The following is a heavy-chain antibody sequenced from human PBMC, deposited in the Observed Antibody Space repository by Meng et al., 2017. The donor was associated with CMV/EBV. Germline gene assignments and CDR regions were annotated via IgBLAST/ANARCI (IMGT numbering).Heavy chain of an antibody. D-gene: IGHD1-1*01. Sequence: GESLKISCAASGFTFSNAWMSWVRQAPGKGLEWVGRIKSKTDGGTTDYAAPVKGRFTISRDDSKNTLYLQMNSLKTEDTAVYYCTTDGGVRWNPFGSSFDIWGQGTMVTVSS. J-gene: IGHJ3*02. CDR1: GFTFSNAW. CDR3: TTDGGVRWNPFGSSFDI. CDR2: IKSKTDGGTT. V-gene: IGHV3-15*01.